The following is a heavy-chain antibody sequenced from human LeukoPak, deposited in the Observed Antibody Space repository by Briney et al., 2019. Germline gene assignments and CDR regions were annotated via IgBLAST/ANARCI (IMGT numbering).Heavy chain of an antibody. D-gene: IGHD1-26*01. Sequence: GGSLRLSCAASGFTFSSYAMHWVRQAPGKGLEWVAVISYDGSNKYYADSVKGRFTISRDNSKNTLYLQMNSLRAEDTAVYYCANGVSGSYSRFDYWGQGTLVTVSS. CDR3: ANGVSGSYSRFDY. CDR1: GFTFSSYA. V-gene: IGHV3-30*04. CDR2: ISYDGSNK. J-gene: IGHJ4*02.